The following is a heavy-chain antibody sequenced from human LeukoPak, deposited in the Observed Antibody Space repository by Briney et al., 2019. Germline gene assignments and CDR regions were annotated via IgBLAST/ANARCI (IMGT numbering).Heavy chain of an antibody. CDR3: ARGLSSGDY. D-gene: IGHD6-19*01. V-gene: IGHV1-69*01. CDR2: IIPFIDTA. CDR1: GGTFSNYA. Sequence: ASVKVSCKASGGTFSNYAISWVRQAPGQGLEWMGGIIPFIDTANYAQKLQGRVTITADESTSTAYMELSSLRSEDTAVYYCARGLSSGDYWGQGTLVTVSS. J-gene: IGHJ4*02.